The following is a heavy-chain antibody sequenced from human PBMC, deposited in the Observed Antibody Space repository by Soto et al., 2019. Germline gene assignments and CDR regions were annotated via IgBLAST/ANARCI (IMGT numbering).Heavy chain of an antibody. CDR2: IWFDGGRT. V-gene: IGHV3-33*01. CDR3: SSSGRGDCTSVVRSFIYALDV. Sequence: QLVESGGGVVQPGGSLRLSCSATPSAFTFSNQGMHWVRQTPGKGLEWLAVIWFDGGRTYYADSVKGRFTISSDNSEGTLYLQMNSLRDGNTGGYYCSSSGRGDCTSVVRSFIYALDVWGQGTTVAVSS. CDR1: AFTFSNQG. J-gene: IGHJ6*02. D-gene: IGHD5-18*01.